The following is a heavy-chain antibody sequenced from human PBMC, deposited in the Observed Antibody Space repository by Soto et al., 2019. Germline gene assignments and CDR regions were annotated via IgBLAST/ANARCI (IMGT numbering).Heavy chain of an antibody. J-gene: IGHJ4*02. D-gene: IGHD5-12*01. CDR3: ARVSGYYLPDY. V-gene: IGHV1-3*01. CDR1: GYNFTNYA. Sequence: ASVKVSCKGSGYNFTNYAIHWVRQAPGQRLEWMGWINAGNGNTKYSQKFQGRVTITRDTSASTAYMELSSLRSEDTAVYYCARVSGYYLPDYWGQGTLVTVSS. CDR2: INAGNGNT.